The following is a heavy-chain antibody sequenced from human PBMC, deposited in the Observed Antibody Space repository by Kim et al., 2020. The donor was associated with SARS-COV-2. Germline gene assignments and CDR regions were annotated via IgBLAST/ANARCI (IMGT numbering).Heavy chain of an antibody. V-gene: IGHV4-59*01. CDR3: ARDRSPHYYGMDV. CDR1: GGSISTYY. Sequence: SETLSLTCTVSGGSISTYYWSWIRQPPGKGLEWIGYIYYSGSTTYNPSLKSRVSISEDTSKNQFSLKLSSVTAADTAVYYCARDRSPHYYGMDVWGQGTTVTVSS. J-gene: IGHJ6*02. CDR2: IYYSGST.